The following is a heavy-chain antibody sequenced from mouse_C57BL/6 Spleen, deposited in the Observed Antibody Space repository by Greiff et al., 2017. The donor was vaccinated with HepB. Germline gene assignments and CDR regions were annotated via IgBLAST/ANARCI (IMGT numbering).Heavy chain of an antibody. V-gene: IGHV1-55*01. J-gene: IGHJ2*01. CDR2: IYPGSGST. CDR3: ARYGNYVGNYFDD. Sequence: VQLQQPGAELVKPGASVKMSCKASGYTFTSYWITWVKQRPGQGLEWIGDIYPGSGSTNYNEKFKGKATLTVDTSSSTAYMQLSSLTSEDSAVYYCARYGNYVGNYFDDWGQVTTLTVSS. CDR1: GYTFTSYW. D-gene: IGHD2-1*01.